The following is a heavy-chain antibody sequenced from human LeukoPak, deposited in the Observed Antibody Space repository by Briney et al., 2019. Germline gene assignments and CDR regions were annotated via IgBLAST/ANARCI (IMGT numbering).Heavy chain of an antibody. J-gene: IGHJ4*02. Sequence: GGSLRLSCAASGFTFSSYSMNWVRQAPGKGLEWVSYISSSSSTIYYADSVKGRFTVSRDNAKNSLYLQMNSLRAEDTAVYYCARVPQRITSIGVIDRHYWGQGTLVTVSS. V-gene: IGHV3-48*01. CDR2: ISSSSSTI. D-gene: IGHD3-3*01. CDR3: ARVPQRITSIGVIDRHY. CDR1: GFTFSSYS.